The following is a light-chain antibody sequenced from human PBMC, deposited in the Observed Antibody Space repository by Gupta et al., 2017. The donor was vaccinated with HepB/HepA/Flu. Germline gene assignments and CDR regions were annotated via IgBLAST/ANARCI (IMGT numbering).Light chain of an antibody. CDR1: SSEIGTHNY. Sequence: QSALTQPASVSGSPGQSITISCTGTSSEIGTHNYVSWYQQNPGTAPKLIIHDVSDRPSGVSNRFSGSKSGNTASLTITGLQAEDEADYYCCSSSSSSTLYVFGTGTEVTVL. CDR3: CSSSSSSTLYV. V-gene: IGLV2-14*01. J-gene: IGLJ1*01. CDR2: DVS.